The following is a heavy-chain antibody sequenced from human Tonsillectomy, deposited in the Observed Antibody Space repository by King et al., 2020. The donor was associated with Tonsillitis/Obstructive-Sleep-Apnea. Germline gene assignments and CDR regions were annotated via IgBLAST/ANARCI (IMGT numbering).Heavy chain of an antibody. CDR2: ISGSGGST. J-gene: IGHJ4*02. CDR3: AKDLSRGAAGYNDY. CDR1: GFSFSNYA. Sequence: VQLVESGGGLVQPGGSLSLSCAASGFSFSNYAMSWVRQAPGKGLEWVSAISGSGGSTYYVDSVKGRFTISRDNSKNTLYLQINSLRAEDTAVYYCAKDLSRGAAGYNDYWGQGTLVTVSS. D-gene: IGHD6-13*01. V-gene: IGHV3-23*04.